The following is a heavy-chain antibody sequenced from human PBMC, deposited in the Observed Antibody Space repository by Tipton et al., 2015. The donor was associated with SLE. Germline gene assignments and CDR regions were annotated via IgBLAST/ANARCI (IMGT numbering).Heavy chain of an antibody. D-gene: IGHD3-22*01. CDR2: IYYSGST. Sequence: TLSLTCTVSGGSISSSSYYWGWIRQPPGKGLEWIGSIYYSGSTYSNPSLKSRVTISVDTSKNQFSLKLSSVTAADTAVYYCGRGVYSESSVGMDVWGQGTTVTVSS. CDR1: GGSISSSSYY. J-gene: IGHJ6*02. V-gene: IGHV4-39*01. CDR3: GRGVYSESSVGMDV.